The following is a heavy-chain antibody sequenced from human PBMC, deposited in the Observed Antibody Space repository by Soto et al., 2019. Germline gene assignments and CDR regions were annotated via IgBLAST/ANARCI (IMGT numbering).Heavy chain of an antibody. J-gene: IGHJ6*02. CDR2: FYSSGST. CDR1: GGSVTSGNYY. CDR3: ARDLGIYASNYHGMDV. D-gene: IGHD3-16*01. V-gene: IGHV4-61*01. Sequence: SETLSLTCTVSGGSVTSGNYYWNWIRQPPGKGLEWIGYFYSSGSTNYNPSLKSRVTISVDTSKRQFSLKLTSVTAADTAVYFCARDLGIYASNYHGMDVWGQGTTVTVSS.